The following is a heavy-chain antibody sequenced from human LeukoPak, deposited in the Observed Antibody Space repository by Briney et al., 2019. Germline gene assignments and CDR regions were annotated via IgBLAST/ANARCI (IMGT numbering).Heavy chain of an antibody. D-gene: IGHD6-13*01. CDR3: AREIGRLSAAAGSFYYYYYYMDV. V-gene: IGHV1-69*06. J-gene: IGHJ6*03. CDR1: GGTFSSYA. CDR2: IIPIFGTA. Sequence: SVKVSCKASGGTFSSYAISWVRQAPGQGLEWMGGIIPIFGTANYAQKFQGRVTITADKSTSTAYMELSSLRSEDTAVYYCAREIGRLSAAAGSFYYYYYYMDVWGKGNTVTVSS.